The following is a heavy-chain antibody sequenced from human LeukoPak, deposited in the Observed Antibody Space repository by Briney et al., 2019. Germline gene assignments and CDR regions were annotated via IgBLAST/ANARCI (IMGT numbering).Heavy chain of an antibody. CDR1: GFIFNIYS. D-gene: IGHD6-13*01. CDR3: ARGLAAAGIKGPDY. V-gene: IGHV3-21*01. CDR2: IDTSSGYI. J-gene: IGHJ4*02. Sequence: GGPLRLSCAASGFIFNIYSMNWVRQAPGKGLEWVSSIDTSSGYIYYADSVKGRFTISRDNAKNSLYLQMNSLRAEDTAVYYCARGLAAAGIKGPDYWGQGTLVTVSS.